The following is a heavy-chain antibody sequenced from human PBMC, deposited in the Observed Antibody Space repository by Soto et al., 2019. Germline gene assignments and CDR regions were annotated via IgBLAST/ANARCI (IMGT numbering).Heavy chain of an antibody. Sequence: ASVKVSCKASGYIFTDDHRHWVRQAHGQGLEWLGRINPKSGGTSTAQKFQGWVTMTTDTSISTASMELTRLTSDDTAIYYCARGDSTDCSNGVCSFFYNHDMDVWGQGTMVTFS. CDR1: GYIFTDDH. CDR3: ARGDSTDCSNGVCSFFYNHDMDV. J-gene: IGHJ6*02. CDR2: INPKSGGT. V-gene: IGHV1-2*04. D-gene: IGHD2-8*01.